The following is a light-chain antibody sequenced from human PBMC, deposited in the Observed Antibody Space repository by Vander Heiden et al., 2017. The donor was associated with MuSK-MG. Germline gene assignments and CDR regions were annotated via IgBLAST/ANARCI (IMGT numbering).Light chain of an antibody. CDR2: AAS. CDR3: QQRDSTPRT. Sequence: DIQMTQSPSSLSASVGDRVTITCRAGQSISSYLNWYQQKPGKAPKLLIYAASSLQSGVPSRFSGSGSGTDFTLTISRLQPEDFATYYCQQRDSTPRTFGQGTKVEIK. V-gene: IGKV1-39*01. J-gene: IGKJ1*01. CDR1: QSISSY.